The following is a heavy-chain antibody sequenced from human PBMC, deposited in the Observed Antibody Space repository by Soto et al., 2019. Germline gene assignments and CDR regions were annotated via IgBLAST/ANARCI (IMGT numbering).Heavy chain of an antibody. CDR2: INHSGST. V-gene: IGHV4-34*01. Sequence: SETLSLTWAVYGGSFSGYYWRLIRQPPGKGLEWIGEINHSGSTNYNPSLKSRVTISVDTSKNQFSLKLSSVTAADTAVYYCARGHAATIDFDYWGQGTQVPGSS. CDR1: GGSFSGYY. CDR3: ARGHAATIDFDY. D-gene: IGHD5-12*01. J-gene: IGHJ4*02.